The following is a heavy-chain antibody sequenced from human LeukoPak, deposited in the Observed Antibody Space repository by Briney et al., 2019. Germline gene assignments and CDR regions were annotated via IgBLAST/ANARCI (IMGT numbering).Heavy chain of an antibody. CDR1: GFTFNNYV. J-gene: IGHJ4*02. Sequence: LTGGSLRLSCAASGFTFNNYVMSWVRQAPGKGLEWVSGITANGVGTYYADSVEGRFTISRDNSKNTLYLQLNSLRAEDTAVYFCAVPPTETNYFDYWGQGTLVTVSS. CDR3: AVPPTETNYFDY. D-gene: IGHD4-17*01. CDR2: ITANGVGT. V-gene: IGHV3-23*01.